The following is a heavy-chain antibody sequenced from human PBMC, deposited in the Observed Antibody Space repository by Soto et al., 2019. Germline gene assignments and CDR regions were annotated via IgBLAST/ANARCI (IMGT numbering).Heavy chain of an antibody. V-gene: IGHV4-39*01. CDR1: GGSISSSSYY. Sequence: QLQLQESGPGLVKPSETLSLTCTVSGGSISSSSYYWGWIRQPPGKGLEWIGSIYYSGSTYYNPSLKSRVTISVDTSKNQFSLKLSSVTAADTAVYYCARQRYGDYWYFDLWGRGTLVTVSS. J-gene: IGHJ2*01. D-gene: IGHD4-17*01. CDR2: IYYSGST. CDR3: ARQRYGDYWYFDL.